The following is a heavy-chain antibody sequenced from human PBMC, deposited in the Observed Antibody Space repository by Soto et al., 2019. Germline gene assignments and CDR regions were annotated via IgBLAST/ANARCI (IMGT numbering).Heavy chain of an antibody. CDR1: GGTFSSYA. CDR3: ARDSSEQEWLSDY. CDR2: IIPIFGTA. J-gene: IGHJ4*02. V-gene: IGHV1-69*13. D-gene: IGHD3-3*01. Sequence: ASVKVSCKASGGTFSSYAISWVRQAPGQGLEWMGGIIPIFGTANYAQKFQGRVTITADESTSTAYMELSSLRSEDTVVYYCARDSSEQEWLSDYWGQGTLVTVSS.